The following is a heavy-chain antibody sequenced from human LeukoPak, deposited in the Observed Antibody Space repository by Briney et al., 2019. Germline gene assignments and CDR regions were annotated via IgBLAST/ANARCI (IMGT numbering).Heavy chain of an antibody. D-gene: IGHD3-3*01. CDR2: MNPNSGNT. J-gene: IGHJ4*02. V-gene: IGHV1-8*03. Sequence: ASVKVSCKASGYTFTSYDINWVRQATGQGLEWMGWMNPNSGNTGYAQKFQGRVTITRNTPISTAYMELSSLRSEDTAVYYCARGSEITIFGVGYYYFDYWGQGTLVTVSS. CDR3: ARGSEITIFGVGYYYFDY. CDR1: GYTFTSYD.